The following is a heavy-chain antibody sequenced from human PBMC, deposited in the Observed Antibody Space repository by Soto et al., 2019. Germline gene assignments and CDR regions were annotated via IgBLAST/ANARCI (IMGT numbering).Heavy chain of an antibody. J-gene: IGHJ4*02. CDR1: GDSIRSAHYF. Sequence: SETLSLTCSVFGDSIRSAHYFWGWVRQPPGKGLEWIGCIYHSGGTFYDPSLRSRVTLSVDTSNNQLSLSLSPVTAADTAVYYCATKPPYSTVWYYFDYWGQGPLVTVS. CDR2: IYHSGGT. CDR3: ATKPPYSTVWYYFDY. D-gene: IGHD2-2*01. V-gene: IGHV4-39*07.